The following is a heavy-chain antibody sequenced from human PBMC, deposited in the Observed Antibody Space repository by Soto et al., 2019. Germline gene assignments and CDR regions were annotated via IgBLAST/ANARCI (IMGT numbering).Heavy chain of an antibody. V-gene: IGHV4-34*01. CDR1: GGSFICYF. Sequence: QVQLQQWGAGLLKPSETLSLTCAVSGGSFICYFWSWIRQPPGKGLEWIGEINHSGSTYYSPSLEIRVTISVDTSTDHLSLRLSSVTAADTAVYYCASVRRGWDFDLWGRGTLVTVSS. J-gene: IGHJ2*01. CDR2: INHSGST. CDR3: ASVRRGWDFDL.